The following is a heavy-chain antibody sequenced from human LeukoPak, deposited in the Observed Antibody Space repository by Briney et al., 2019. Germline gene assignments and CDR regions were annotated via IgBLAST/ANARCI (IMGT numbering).Heavy chain of an antibody. D-gene: IGHD1-26*01. CDR1: GFTFGSSA. CDR3: AKDLSGRQRSQYYFDY. J-gene: IGHJ4*02. CDR2: ISGSGGST. Sequence: PGGSLRLSCAASGFTFGSSAMSWVRRAPGKGPEWVSAISGSGGSTYYADSVKGRFTISRDNSKNTLYLQMNSLRAEDTAVYYCAKDLSGRQRSQYYFDYWGQGTLVTVSS. V-gene: IGHV3-23*01.